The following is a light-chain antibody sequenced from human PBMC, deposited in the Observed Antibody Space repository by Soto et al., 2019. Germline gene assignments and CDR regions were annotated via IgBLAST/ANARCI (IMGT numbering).Light chain of an antibody. CDR3: QQYGTSEII. CDR2: DTS. CDR1: QTVTRNY. J-gene: IGKJ5*01. Sequence: EIVLTQSPGTLSLSPGERATLSCKASQTVTRNYLAWHQQKPGQTPRLLVYDTSSRATGVPDRYSASGSGTDFTLTISRLEPEDFAVFFCQQYGTSEIIFGQGTRLEI. V-gene: IGKV3-20*01.